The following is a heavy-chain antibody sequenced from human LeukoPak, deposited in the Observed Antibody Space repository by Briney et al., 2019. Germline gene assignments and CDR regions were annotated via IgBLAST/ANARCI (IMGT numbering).Heavy chain of an antibody. CDR2: ISGSGGST. J-gene: IGHJ5*02. D-gene: IGHD3-3*01. Sequence: PGGSLRLSCAASGFTFSSYAMSWVRQAPGKGLEWVSAISGSGGSTYYADSVKGRFTISRDNSKNTLYLQMNSLRAEDTAVYYCAREYYDFWSGYYFAGWFDPWGQGTLVTVSS. CDR1: GFTFSSYA. CDR3: AREYYDFWSGYYFAGWFDP. V-gene: IGHV3-23*01.